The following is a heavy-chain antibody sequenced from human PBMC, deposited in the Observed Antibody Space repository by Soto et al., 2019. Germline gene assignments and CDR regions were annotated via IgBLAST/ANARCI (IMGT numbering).Heavy chain of an antibody. CDR3: ARCTFIKPPTYNDY. CDR1: GFTFSSYS. D-gene: IGHD1-1*01. CDR2: ISSSSSTI. V-gene: IGHV3-48*01. Sequence: GGSLRLSCAASGFTFSSYSMNWVRQAPGKGLEWVSYISSSSSTIYYADSVKGRFTISRDNAKNSLYLQMNSLRAEDTAVYYCARCTFIKPPTYNDYWGQGTLVTVSS. J-gene: IGHJ4*02.